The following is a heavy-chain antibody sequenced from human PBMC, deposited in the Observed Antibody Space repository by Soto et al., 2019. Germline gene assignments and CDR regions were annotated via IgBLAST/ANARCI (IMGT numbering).Heavy chain of an antibody. CDR2: ISAYNGNT. V-gene: IGHV1-18*01. CDR3: AREFRGMTTVPTPRLDP. Sequence: ASVKVSCKASGYTFTSYGISWVRQAPGQGLEWMGWISAYNGNTNYAQKLQGRVTMTTDTSTSTAYMELRSPRSDDTAVYYCAREFRGMTTVPTPRLDPWGQGTLVTVSS. J-gene: IGHJ5*02. D-gene: IGHD4-4*01. CDR1: GYTFTSYG.